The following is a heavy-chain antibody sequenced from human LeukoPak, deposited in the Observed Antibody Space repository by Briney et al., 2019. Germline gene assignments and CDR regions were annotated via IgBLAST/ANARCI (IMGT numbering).Heavy chain of an antibody. J-gene: IGHJ4*02. Sequence: AASVKVSCKASGGTFSSYAISWVRQAPGQGLEWMGIINPSGGSTSYAQKFQGRVTMTRDTSTSTVYMELSSLRSEDTAVYYCAIITIFGVVTVDYWGQGTLVTVSS. V-gene: IGHV1-46*01. CDR3: AIITIFGVVTVDY. CDR2: INPSGGST. CDR1: GGTFSSYA. D-gene: IGHD3-3*01.